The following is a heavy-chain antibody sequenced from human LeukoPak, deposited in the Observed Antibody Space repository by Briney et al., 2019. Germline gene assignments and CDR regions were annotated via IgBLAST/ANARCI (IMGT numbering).Heavy chain of an antibody. J-gene: IGHJ2*01. CDR2: IKSKTDGGTT. CDR1: GFTFSNAW. Sequence: GGSLRLSCAASGFTFSNAWMSWVRQAPGKGLEWVGRIKSKTDGGTTAYAAPVKGRLTISRDNSKNTLYLQMNSLRAEDTAVYYCAKDAYQLLLHWYFDLWGRGTLVTVSS. CDR3: AKDAYQLLLHWYFDL. V-gene: IGHV3-15*01. D-gene: IGHD2-2*01.